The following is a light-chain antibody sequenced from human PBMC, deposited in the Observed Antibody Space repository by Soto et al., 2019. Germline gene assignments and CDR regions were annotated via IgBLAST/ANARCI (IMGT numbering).Light chain of an antibody. Sequence: IQMTHSPSTLSAPVGDRVSITCRASQSISSWLAWYQQKPGKAPKLLIYDASSLESGVPSRFSGSGSGTEFTLTISSLQPDDFATYYCQQYNVYWTFGQGTKVDI. CDR1: QSISSW. J-gene: IGKJ1*01. CDR3: QQYNVYWT. V-gene: IGKV1-5*01. CDR2: DAS.